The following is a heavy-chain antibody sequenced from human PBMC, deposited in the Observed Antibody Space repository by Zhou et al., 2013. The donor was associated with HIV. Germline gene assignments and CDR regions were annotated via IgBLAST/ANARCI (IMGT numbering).Heavy chain of an antibody. D-gene: IGHD2-2*01. CDR1: GYTFTTSD. CDR3: ARDEDTSCFHCPPSPSFDY. V-gene: IGHV1-8*01. Sequence: QVQLVQSGAEVKKPGASVKVSCKASGYTFTTSDIHWVRQASGQGLEWMGWINPNSGKGYYAQRFQGRVTMSRNISTTTAHMELSSLTSEDTAVYYCARDEDTSCFHCPPSPSFDYWGQGPWSPSPQ. CDR2: INPNSGKG. J-gene: IGHJ4*01.